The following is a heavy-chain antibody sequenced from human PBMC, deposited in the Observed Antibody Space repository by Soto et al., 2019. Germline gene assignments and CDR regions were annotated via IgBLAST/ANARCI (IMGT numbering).Heavy chain of an antibody. CDR2: IYYSGTT. CDR1: GGSIRSYY. D-gene: IGHD1-1*01. Sequence: SETLSLPCTVSGGSIRSYYWSWIRQPPGKGLEWIGHIYYSGTTNYNPSLKSRITMSVDTSKNQFSLKLSSVTAADTAVYYCARAVETGGNWFDPWGQVTPVPVYS. J-gene: IGHJ5*02. CDR3: ARAVETGGNWFDP. V-gene: IGHV4-59*01.